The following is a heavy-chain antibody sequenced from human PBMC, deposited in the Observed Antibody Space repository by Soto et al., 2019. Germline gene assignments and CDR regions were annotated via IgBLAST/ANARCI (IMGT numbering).Heavy chain of an antibody. CDR1: GASVSTGVYY. Sequence: PSETLSLTCTVSGASVSTGVYYWTWIRQHPGRGLEWIGYIDNSGSTYYNPSLKSRLTISVDTSKNQFSLNLSSVTAADTAVYYCARDRLMATAGTARHYFGLDVWGQGTTVTVSS. CDR3: ARDRLMATAGTARHYFGLDV. CDR2: IDNSGST. V-gene: IGHV4-31*03. D-gene: IGHD5-18*01. J-gene: IGHJ6*02.